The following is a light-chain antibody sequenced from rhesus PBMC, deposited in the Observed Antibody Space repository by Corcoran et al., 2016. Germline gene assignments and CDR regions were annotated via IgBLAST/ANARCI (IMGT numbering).Light chain of an antibody. J-gene: IGKJ1*01. CDR2: GAS. V-gene: IGKV3-42*03. Sequence: EIVMTQSPATLSLSPGERATLACRASQSVSSNFAWYQQKPGQAPSLLIYGASTRAPGIPDRISGSGSGTAFTLTISSLEPEDFAVYYCQQYNNLPRTFGQGTKVEIK. CDR3: QQYNNLPRT. CDR1: QSVSSN.